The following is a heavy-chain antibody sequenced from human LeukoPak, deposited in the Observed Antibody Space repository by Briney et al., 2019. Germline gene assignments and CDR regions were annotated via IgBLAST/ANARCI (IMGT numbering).Heavy chain of an antibody. CDR2: FDPEDGET. V-gene: IGHV1-24*01. J-gene: IGHJ5*02. CDR1: GYTLTELS. Sequence: ASVNVSCKVSGYTLTELSMHWVRQAPGKGLEWMGGFDPEDGETIYAQKFQGRVTMTEDTSTDTAYMELSSLRSEDTAVYYCATVDCSSTSCYSWFDPWGQGTLVTVSS. D-gene: IGHD2-2*02. CDR3: ATVDCSSTSCYSWFDP.